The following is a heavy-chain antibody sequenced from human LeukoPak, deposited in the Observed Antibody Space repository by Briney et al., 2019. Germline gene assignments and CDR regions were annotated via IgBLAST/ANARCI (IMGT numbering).Heavy chain of an antibody. CDR2: IYYSGST. CDR3: ARLVDLWPGYYFDY. J-gene: IGHJ4*02. Sequence: SETLSLTCTVSGGSISSSGYYWGWIRQPPGTGLEWIGSIYYSGSTYYNPSLKSRVTISVDTSKNQFSLKLSSVTAADTAVYYCARLVDLWPGYYFDYWGQGTLVTVSS. D-gene: IGHD2-21*01. CDR1: GGSISSSGYY. V-gene: IGHV4-39*01.